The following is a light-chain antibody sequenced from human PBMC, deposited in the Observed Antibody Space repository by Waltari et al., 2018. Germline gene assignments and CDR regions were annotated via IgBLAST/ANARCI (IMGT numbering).Light chain of an antibody. V-gene: IGKV1-39*01. CDR2: DVS. CDR3: QQSFTIPVA. J-gene: IGKJ4*01. Sequence: DIQVTQSPSCLSASVGDSVSITCRASQNIGNNLNWYQQQPGRAPKLLIYDVSSLNSGVPSRFRGSSSGTEFTLTISSLQPEDFATYYCQQSFTIPVAFGGGTKVDI. CDR1: QNIGNN.